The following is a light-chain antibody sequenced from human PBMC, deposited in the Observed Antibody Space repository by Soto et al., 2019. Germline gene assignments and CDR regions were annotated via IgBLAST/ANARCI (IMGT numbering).Light chain of an antibody. CDR3: QQYINWPSVT. Sequence: EIVMTQSPATLSVSPGERATLSCRASQSVSSNLAWYQQKPGQAPRLLIYGASTRSTGIPARFSGSGYGTEFTLTISSLQSEDFAVYYCQQYINWPSVTVGPGTNVDIK. V-gene: IGKV3-15*01. CDR1: QSVSSN. CDR2: GAS. J-gene: IGKJ3*01.